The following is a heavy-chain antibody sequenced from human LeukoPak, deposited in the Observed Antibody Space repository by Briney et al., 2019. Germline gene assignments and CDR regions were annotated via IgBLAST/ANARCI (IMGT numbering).Heavy chain of an antibody. V-gene: IGHV4-39*07. Sequence: KSSETLSLTCTVSGGSISSSSYYWGWIRQPPGKGLEWIGSIYYSGSTYYNPSLKSRVTISVDTSKNQFSLKLSSVTAADTAVYYCARVPRPLYSSSRQNWFDPWGQGTLVTVSS. CDR1: GGSISSSSYY. D-gene: IGHD6-6*01. CDR3: ARVPRPLYSSSRQNWFDP. J-gene: IGHJ5*02. CDR2: IYYSGST.